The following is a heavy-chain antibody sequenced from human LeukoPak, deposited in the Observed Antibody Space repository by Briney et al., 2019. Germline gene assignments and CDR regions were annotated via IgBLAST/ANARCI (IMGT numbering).Heavy chain of an antibody. D-gene: IGHD3-10*01. J-gene: IGHJ4*02. CDR2: ISSSSSYI. V-gene: IGHV3-21*01. CDR3: ARLRDGSGKGGAFDY. Sequence: PGGSLRLSCAASGFTFSSYSMNWVRQAPGKGLEWVSSISSSSSYIYYADSVKGRFTISRDNAKNSLYLQMNSLRAEDTAVYYCARLRDGSGKGGAFDYWGQGTLVTVSS. CDR1: GFTFSSYS.